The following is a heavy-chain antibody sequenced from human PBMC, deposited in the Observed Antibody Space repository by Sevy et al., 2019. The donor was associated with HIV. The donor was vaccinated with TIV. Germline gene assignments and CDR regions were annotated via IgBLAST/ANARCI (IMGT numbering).Heavy chain of an antibody. D-gene: IGHD6-19*01. J-gene: IGHJ4*02. CDR2: IYHSGYS. CDR3: ARAIGTQVAGLYYFDY. Sequence: SETLSLTCAVSGYSISSDYCWGWIRQPPGKGLEWIGSIYHSGYSYYNPSLKSRVTISVDTSKNQFSLKLSSVTAADTAVYYCARAIGTQVAGLYYFDYWGQGTLVTVSS. CDR1: GYSISSDYC. V-gene: IGHV4-38-2*01.